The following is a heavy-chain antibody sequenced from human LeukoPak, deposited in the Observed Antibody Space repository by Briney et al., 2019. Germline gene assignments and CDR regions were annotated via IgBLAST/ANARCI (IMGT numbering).Heavy chain of an antibody. D-gene: IGHD2-2*01. Sequence: GGSLRLSCAASGFTVSTYYMTWVRQAPGKGLECVSVIYSGGSTYYAESVKGRFTVSRDNSKNTLYLQMNSLRAEDTAMYYCARGLGYCTSTTCLLPFDYWGQGTLVTVSS. CDR1: GFTVSTYY. J-gene: IGHJ4*02. V-gene: IGHV3-53*01. CDR2: IYSGGST. CDR3: ARGLGYCTSTTCLLPFDY.